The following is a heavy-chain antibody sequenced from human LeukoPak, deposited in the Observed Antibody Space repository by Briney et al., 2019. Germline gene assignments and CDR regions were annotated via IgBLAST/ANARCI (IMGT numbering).Heavy chain of an antibody. J-gene: IGHJ4*02. D-gene: IGHD5-18*01. CDR3: ARGPQRYSYGYFRSSTYYFDY. CDR2: IIPILGIA. CDR1: GGTFSSYA. Sequence: ASVKVSCKASGGTFSSYAISWVRQAPGQGLEWMGRIIPILGIANYAQKFQGRVTITADKSTSTAYMELSSLRSEDTAVYYCARGPQRYSYGYFRSSTYYFDYWGQGTLVTVSS. V-gene: IGHV1-69*04.